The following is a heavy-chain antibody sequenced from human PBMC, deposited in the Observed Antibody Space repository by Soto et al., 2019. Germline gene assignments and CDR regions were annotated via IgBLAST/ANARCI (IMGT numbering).Heavy chain of an antibody. Sequence: GASVKVSCKVSGYTLTELSMHWVRQAPGKGLEWMGGFDPEDGETIYAQKFQGRVTITEDTSTDTAYMELSSLRSEDTAVYYCARQTITMVRGDYYYYGMDVWGQGTTVTVSS. V-gene: IGHV1-24*01. CDR3: ARQTITMVRGDYYYYGMDV. D-gene: IGHD3-10*01. CDR2: FDPEDGET. J-gene: IGHJ6*02. CDR1: GYTLTELS.